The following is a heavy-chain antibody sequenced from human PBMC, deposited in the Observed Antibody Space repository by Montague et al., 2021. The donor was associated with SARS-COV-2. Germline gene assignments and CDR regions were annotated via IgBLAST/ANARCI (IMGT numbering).Heavy chain of an antibody. D-gene: IGHD3-16*01. V-gene: IGHV4-59*11. J-gene: IGHJ2*01. CDR3: AREFRIELWQTNWYFGL. Sequence: SETLSLTCSVSGGSISGHYWSWIRQPPGKGLEWIGNFDHSGDTKYNPSLKSRATISVDTSKNQFALRLHSVTAADMAVYYCAREFRIELWQTNWYFGLWGRGTLVTVSS. CDR2: FDHSGDT. CDR1: GGSISGHY.